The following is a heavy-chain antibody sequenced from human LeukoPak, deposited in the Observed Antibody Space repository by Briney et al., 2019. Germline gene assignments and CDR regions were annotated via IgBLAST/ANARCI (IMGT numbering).Heavy chain of an antibody. CDR3: ARGYCSSASCYTNNFHYYMDV. V-gene: IGHV1-69*13. Sequence: SVKVSCKASGGTFSGYSISWVRQVPGEGLEWVGGIIPIFGRPTYAHKFQDRVSITADASTTTAYMDLRNLTHDDTAVYYCARGYCSSASCYTNNFHYYMDVWGKGTTVIVS. D-gene: IGHD2-2*01. CDR1: GGTFSGYS. J-gene: IGHJ6*03. CDR2: IIPIFGRP.